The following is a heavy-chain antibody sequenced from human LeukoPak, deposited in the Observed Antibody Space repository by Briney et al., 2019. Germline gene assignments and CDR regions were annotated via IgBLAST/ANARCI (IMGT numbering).Heavy chain of an antibody. D-gene: IGHD6-19*01. CDR2: ISWNSGSI. CDR3: AKVSGSGWIFDY. J-gene: IGHJ4*02. CDR1: GFTFDDYA. V-gene: IGHV3-9*01. Sequence: GGSLRLSCAASGFTFDDYAMHWVRQAPGKGLEWVSGISWNSGSIGYADSVKGRFTISRDNAKNSLYLQMNSLRAEDTAVYYCAKVSGSGWIFDYWGQGTLVTVSS.